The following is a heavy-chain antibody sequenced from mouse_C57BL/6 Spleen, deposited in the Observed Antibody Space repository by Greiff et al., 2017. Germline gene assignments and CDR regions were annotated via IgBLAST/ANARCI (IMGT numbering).Heavy chain of an antibody. CDR2: IDPADSYT. J-gene: IGHJ2*01. D-gene: IGHD1-1*02. V-gene: IGHV1-69*01. CDR3: ARRVGRYFDY. Sequence: QVQLQQPGAELVMPGASVKLSCKASGYTFTSYWMHWVKQRPGQGLEWIGEIDPADSYTNSNQKFKGKSTLTVDKSSSTAYMQLSSLTSEDSAVYYCARRVGRYFDYWGQGTTLTVST. CDR1: GYTFTSYW.